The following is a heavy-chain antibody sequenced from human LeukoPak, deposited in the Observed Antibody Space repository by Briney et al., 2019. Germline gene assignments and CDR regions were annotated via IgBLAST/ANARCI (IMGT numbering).Heavy chain of an antibody. CDR3: ARGLDYYDSSGYRLPALGY. Sequence: SETLSLTCAVYGGSFSGYYWSWIRQPPGKGLEWIGENNHSGSTNYNPSLKSRVTISVDTSKNQFSLKLSSVTAADTAVYYCARGLDYYDSSGYRLPALGYWGQGTLVTVSS. CDR2: NNHSGST. CDR1: GGSFSGYY. V-gene: IGHV4-34*01. J-gene: IGHJ4*02. D-gene: IGHD3-22*01.